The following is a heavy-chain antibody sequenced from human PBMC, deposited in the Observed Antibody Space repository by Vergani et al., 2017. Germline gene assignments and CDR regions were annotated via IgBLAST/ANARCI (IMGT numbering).Heavy chain of an antibody. CDR2: IHNRGKT. CDR3: ARSQGDYWYFDL. Sequence: QVRLEESGPGLVKPSETLSLTCPVSGYSIGSGFYWAWIRQSPGEGLQWLTSIHNRGKTYHNPSLKSRVPVSLDTAKNRFPLNLTSVTATDTAVYYCARSQGDYWYFDLWGPGSLVTVSS. CDR1: GYSIGSGFY. J-gene: IGHJ2*01. V-gene: IGHV4-38-2*01. D-gene: IGHD2-21*01.